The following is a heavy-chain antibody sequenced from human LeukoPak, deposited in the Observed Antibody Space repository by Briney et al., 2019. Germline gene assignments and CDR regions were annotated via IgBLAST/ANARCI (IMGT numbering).Heavy chain of an antibody. CDR1: GGSIRIYY. D-gene: IGHD4-17*01. V-gene: IGHV4-59*08. CDR3: ARTKYGDYFPFDY. Sequence: SEPLSLTCSVFGGSIRIYYWSWIRQPPGKGLEWIGYIYYSRSTNYNPSLKSRVTISVNTSKTQFSLKLSSVTAADTAVYYCARTKYGDYFPFDYWGQGTLVTVSS. J-gene: IGHJ4*02. CDR2: IYYSRST.